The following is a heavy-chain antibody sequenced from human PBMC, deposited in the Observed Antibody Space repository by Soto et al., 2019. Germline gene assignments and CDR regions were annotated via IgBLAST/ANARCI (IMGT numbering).Heavy chain of an antibody. CDR1: GYTFTSYG. CDR2: ISAYNGNT. V-gene: IGHV1-18*01. CDR3: ARTSPGYYDILTGYYKGSAFDI. D-gene: IGHD3-9*01. Sequence: ASVKVSCKASGYTFTSYGISWVRQAPGQGLEWMGWISAYNGNTNYAQKLQGRVTMTTDTSTSTAYMELRSLRSDDTAVYYCARTSPGYYDILTGYYKGSAFDIWSQ. J-gene: IGHJ3*02.